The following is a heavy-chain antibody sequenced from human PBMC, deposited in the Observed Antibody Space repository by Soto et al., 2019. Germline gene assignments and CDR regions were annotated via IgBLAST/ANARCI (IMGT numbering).Heavy chain of an antibody. D-gene: IGHD2-2*01. CDR2: IIPIFGTA. CDR3: ARDRGRIVVVPAATYFDY. CDR1: GGTFSSYA. V-gene: IGHV1-69*13. J-gene: IGHJ4*02. Sequence: ASVKVSCKASGGTFSSYAISWVRQAPGQGLEWMGGIIPIFGTANYAQKFQGRVTITADESTSTAYMELSSLRSEDTAVYYCARDRGRIVVVPAATYFDYWGQGTLVTVSS.